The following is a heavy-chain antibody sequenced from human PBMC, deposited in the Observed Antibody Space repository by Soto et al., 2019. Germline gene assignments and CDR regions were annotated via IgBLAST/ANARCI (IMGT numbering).Heavy chain of an antibody. V-gene: IGHV3-30*18. Sequence: PGGSLRLSCAASGFTFSSYGMHWVRQAPGKGLEWVAVISYDGSNKYYADSVKGRFTISRDNSKNTLYLQMNSLRAEDTAVYYCAKDLGPILTYSSSSEVYYGMDVWGQGTTVTVSS. CDR3: AKDLGPILTYSSSSEVYYGMDV. CDR2: ISYDGSNK. J-gene: IGHJ6*02. CDR1: GFTFSSYG. D-gene: IGHD6-6*01.